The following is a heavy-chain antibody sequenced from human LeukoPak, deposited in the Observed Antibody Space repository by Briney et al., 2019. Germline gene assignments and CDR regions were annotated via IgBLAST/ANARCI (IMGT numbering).Heavy chain of an antibody. CDR1: GFNFDDYA. Sequence: GGSLRLSCAASGFNFDDYAMHWVRQAPGKGLEWVSGISWNSDKIGYADSVKGRFTISRDNAKNSLYLQMNSLRAEDTAVYYCARVEKENVLLWFGELTGFDYWGQGTLVTVSS. D-gene: IGHD3-10*01. V-gene: IGHV3-9*01. J-gene: IGHJ4*02. CDR2: ISWNSDKI. CDR3: ARVEKENVLLWFGELTGFDY.